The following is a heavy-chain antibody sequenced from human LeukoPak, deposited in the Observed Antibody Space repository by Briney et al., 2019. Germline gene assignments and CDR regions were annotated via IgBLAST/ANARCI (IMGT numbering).Heavy chain of an antibody. Sequence: SETLSLTCAVYGGSFSGYYWSWIRQPPGKGLEWIGSIFYSGRTYYNPSLKSRATMSVDTSKNQFSLRLSSVNAADTAVYYCARDILATSIAAPYYWGQGTLVTVSS. CDR3: ARDILATSIAAPYY. CDR2: IFYSGRT. J-gene: IGHJ4*02. V-gene: IGHV4-34*11. D-gene: IGHD6-13*01. CDR1: GGSFSGYY.